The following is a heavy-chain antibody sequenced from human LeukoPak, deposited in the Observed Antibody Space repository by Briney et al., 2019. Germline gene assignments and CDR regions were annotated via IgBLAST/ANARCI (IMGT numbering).Heavy chain of an antibody. Sequence: SVKVSCKASGGTFSSYAISWVRQAPGQGLEWMGGIIPIFGTANYAQKFQGRVTITADESTSTAYMELSSLRSEDTAVYYCARVYDSSGYYPDAFDIWGQGTMVTVSS. CDR1: GGTFSSYA. CDR2: IIPIFGTA. V-gene: IGHV1-69*01. CDR3: ARVYDSSGYYPDAFDI. D-gene: IGHD3-22*01. J-gene: IGHJ3*02.